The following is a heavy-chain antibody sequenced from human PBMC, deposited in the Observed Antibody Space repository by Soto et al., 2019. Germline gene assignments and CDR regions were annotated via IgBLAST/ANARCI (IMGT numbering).Heavy chain of an antibody. CDR1: GFTFSSYS. Sequence: EVQLVESGGDLVQPGGSLRLSCAASGFTFSSYSMNWVRQAPGKGLEWVSYISSSSSTIYYADSVKGRFTISRDNAKNSLYLQMNSLRAEDTAVYYCARDGGHYYYYYGMDVWGQGTTVTVSS. J-gene: IGHJ6*02. CDR3: ARDGGHYYYYYGMDV. D-gene: IGHD3-10*01. V-gene: IGHV3-48*01. CDR2: ISSSSSTI.